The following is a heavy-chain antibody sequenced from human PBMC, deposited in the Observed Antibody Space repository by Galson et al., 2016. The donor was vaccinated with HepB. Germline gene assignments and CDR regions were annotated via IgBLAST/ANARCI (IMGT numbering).Heavy chain of an antibody. J-gene: IGHJ4*02. CDR2: DSMDGGRK. V-gene: IGHV3-30*18. CDR3: AKRHEYCPPVGCSVDY. D-gene: IGHD2/OR15-2a*01. CDR1: GFIFRGYG. Sequence: SLRLSCAGSGFIFRGYGMHWVRQAPGKGLEWVAADSMDGGRKFYADSVRGRFTISRDNSNNMLFLQMDSLRPDDTAVYYCAKRHEYCPPVGCSVDYWGQGTLVSVSS.